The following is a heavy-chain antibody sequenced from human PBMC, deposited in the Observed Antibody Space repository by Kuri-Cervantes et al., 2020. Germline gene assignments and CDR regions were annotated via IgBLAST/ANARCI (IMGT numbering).Heavy chain of an antibody. J-gene: IGHJ6*03. V-gene: IGHV3-30*02. CDR2: IRYDGNNK. D-gene: IGHD3-10*01. CDR3: AKNRVAFGKFYYYMDV. CDR1: GFTFSSYG. Sequence: GESLKISCAASGFTFSSYGMHWVRQAPGKGLEWVSFIRYDGNNKYFADSVKGRFTISRDNSKNMLYLQMNSLRAEDTGVFYCAKNRVAFGKFYYYMDVWGKGTAVTVSS.